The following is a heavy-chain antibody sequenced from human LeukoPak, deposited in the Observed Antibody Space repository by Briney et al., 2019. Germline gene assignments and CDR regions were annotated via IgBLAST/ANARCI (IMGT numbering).Heavy chain of an antibody. CDR1: GFTFSSYA. CDR3: ANRPKAAAGTETDY. J-gene: IGHJ4*02. Sequence: PGGSLRLSCAASGFTFSSYAVSWVRQAPGKGLEWVSAISGSGGSTYYADSVKGRFTISRDNSKNTLYLQMNSLRAEDTAVYYCANRPKAAAGTETDYWGQGTLVTVSS. D-gene: IGHD6-13*01. V-gene: IGHV3-23*01. CDR2: ISGSGGST.